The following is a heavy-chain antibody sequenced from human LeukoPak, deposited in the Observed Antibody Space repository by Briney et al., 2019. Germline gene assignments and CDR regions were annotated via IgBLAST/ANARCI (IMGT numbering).Heavy chain of an antibody. CDR1: GFTFSDYY. CDR2: ISSSGSTI. CDR3: ARDLYCGGDCYSFFDY. V-gene: IGHV3-11*01. J-gene: IGHJ4*02. Sequence: GGSLRLSCAASGFTFSDYYMSWIRQAPGKGLEWVSCISSSGSTIHYADSVKGRFTISRDNAKNSLYLQMNSLRAEDTAVYYCARDLYCGGDCYSFFDYWGQGTLVTVSS. D-gene: IGHD2-21*02.